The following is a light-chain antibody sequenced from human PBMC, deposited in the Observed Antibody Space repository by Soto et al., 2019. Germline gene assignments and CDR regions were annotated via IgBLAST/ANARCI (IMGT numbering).Light chain of an antibody. CDR1: QSVSSHY. Sequence: ERALTHAPGTLSLSPGEKPTLYCRASQSVSSHYLAWYQQKPGQAPRLLIYAASSRATGVPDRFSGSGSGTGFTLTIGRLEPEDLAVYYCQHYGSSLGTFGQGPKV. CDR3: QHYGSSLGT. J-gene: IGKJ1*01. V-gene: IGKV3-20*01. CDR2: AAS.